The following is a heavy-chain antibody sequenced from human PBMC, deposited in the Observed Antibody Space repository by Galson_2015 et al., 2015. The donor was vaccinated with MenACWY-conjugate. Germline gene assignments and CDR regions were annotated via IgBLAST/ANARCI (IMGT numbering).Heavy chain of an antibody. Sequence: SVKVSCKAAGYTFSNYHVTWVRQAPGQVLEWIGWISGHNANTRYAENFQGRVTMTTDTSTTTAYMELRRLRSDDTAVYYCARVSGAGAATSPVVAANPRVSPRGFDSWGQGTLVTVSS. D-gene: IGHD4-23*01. CDR2: ISGHNANT. J-gene: IGHJ4*02. CDR3: ARVSGAGAATSPVVAANPRVSPRGFDS. CDR1: GYTFSNYH. V-gene: IGHV1-18*01.